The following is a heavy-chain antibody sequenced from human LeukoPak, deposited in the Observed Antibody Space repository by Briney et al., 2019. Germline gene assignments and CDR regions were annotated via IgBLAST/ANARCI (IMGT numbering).Heavy chain of an antibody. Sequence: PGGSLRLSCAASGFTFSDYYMSWIRQAPGKGLEWVSYISSSGSTIYYADSVKGRFTISRDNAKNTLYLQMNSLRAEDTAVYYCAKDRISGSSSSRYFDYWGQGTLVTVSS. J-gene: IGHJ4*02. V-gene: IGHV3-11*01. D-gene: IGHD6-6*01. CDR1: GFTFSDYY. CDR3: AKDRISGSSSSRYFDY. CDR2: ISSSGSTI.